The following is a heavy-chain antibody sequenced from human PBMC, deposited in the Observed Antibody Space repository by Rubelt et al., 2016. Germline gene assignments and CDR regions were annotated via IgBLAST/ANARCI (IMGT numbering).Heavy chain of an antibody. D-gene: IGHD2-8*01. CDR2: FDPEDGET. CDR3: ARAQRIRLLMVYAPTFDY. V-gene: IGHV1-24*01. Sequence: QVQLVQSGAEVKKPGSSVKVSCKVSGYTLTELSMHWVRQAPGKGLEWMGGFDPEDGETIYAQKFQGRVTITRDTSASTAYMELSSLRSEDTAVYYCARAQRIRLLMVYAPTFDYWGQGTLVTVSS. J-gene: IGHJ4*02. CDR1: GYTLTELS.